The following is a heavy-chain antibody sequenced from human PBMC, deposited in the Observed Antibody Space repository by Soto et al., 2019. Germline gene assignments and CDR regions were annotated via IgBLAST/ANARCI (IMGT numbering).Heavy chain of an antibody. V-gene: IGHV3-23*04. CDR1: GFIFGDHV. CDR2: ISGSGNSP. Sequence: EVQLVESGGRLVQRGGSLRLSCSGSGFIFGDHVMDWVRQAPGKGLEWVAGISGSGNSPFFRDSVKGRFTISRDNYKNTVYLERNNLRDEDSAMYFCARGTHSYSGSHELDAWGLGTLVTVSS. CDR3: ARGTHSYSGSHELDA. D-gene: IGHD1-26*01. J-gene: IGHJ5*02.